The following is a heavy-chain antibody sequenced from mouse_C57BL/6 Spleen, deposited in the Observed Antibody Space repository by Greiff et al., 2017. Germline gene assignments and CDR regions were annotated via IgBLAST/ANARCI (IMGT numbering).Heavy chain of an antibody. J-gene: IGHJ2*01. D-gene: IGHD1-1*02. V-gene: IGHV1-69*01. CDR2: IDPSDSYT. CDR3: ARWDGGYLDN. CDR1: GYTFTSYW. Sequence: QVQLQQPGAELVMPGASVKLSCKASGYTFTSYWMHWVKQRPGQGLEWIGEIDPSDSYTNYNQKFKGKSTLTVDKSSSTAYMQLSSLTSEDSAVYNCARWDGGYLDNWGQGTTLTVSS.